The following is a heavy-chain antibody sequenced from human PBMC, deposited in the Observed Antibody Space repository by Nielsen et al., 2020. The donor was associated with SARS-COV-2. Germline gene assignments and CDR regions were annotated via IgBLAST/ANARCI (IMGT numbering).Heavy chain of an antibody. CDR3: ASGGFQH. V-gene: IGHV3-7*03. J-gene: IGHJ1*01. Sequence: GESLKISCAASGFTFSSYWMSWVRQAPEKGLEWVANIKQDGSEKYYVDSVKGRFTISRDNAKNSLYLQMNSLRAEDTAVYYCASGGFQHWGQGTLVTVSS. CDR2: IKQDGSEK. CDR1: GFTFSSYW. D-gene: IGHD3-3*01.